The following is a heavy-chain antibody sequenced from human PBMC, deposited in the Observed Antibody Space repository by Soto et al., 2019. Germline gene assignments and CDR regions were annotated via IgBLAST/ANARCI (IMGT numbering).Heavy chain of an antibody. Sequence: GGSLRLSCASSGFTFSDYYMSWIRQAPGKGLEWVSYIGPSSSYTNYADSVKGRFTISRDNTKNSLYLQMNSLRAEDTAVYYCARVVRLMLYSDYWGQGTLVTVSS. D-gene: IGHD2-8*01. CDR1: GFTFSDYY. V-gene: IGHV3-11*06. CDR3: ARVVRLMLYSDY. J-gene: IGHJ4*02. CDR2: IGPSSSYT.